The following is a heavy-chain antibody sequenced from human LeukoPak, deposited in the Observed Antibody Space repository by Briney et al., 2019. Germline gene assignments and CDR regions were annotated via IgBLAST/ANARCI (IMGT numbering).Heavy chain of an antibody. D-gene: IGHD3-22*01. CDR1: GFTFSSYG. V-gene: IGHV3-33*01. CDR3: ARTDEGDYYDSSDYSDPGDY. J-gene: IGHJ4*02. Sequence: PGRSLRLSCAASGFTFSSYGMHWVRQAPGKGLEWVAVIWYDGSNKYYADSVKGRFTISRDNSKNTLYLQMNSLRAEDTAVYYCARTDEGDYYDSSDYSDPGDYWGQGTLVTVSS. CDR2: IWYDGSNK.